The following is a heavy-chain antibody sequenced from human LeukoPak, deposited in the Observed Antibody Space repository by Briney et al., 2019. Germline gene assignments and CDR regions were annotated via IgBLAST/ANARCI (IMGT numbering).Heavy chain of an antibody. D-gene: IGHD6-6*01. Sequence: ASVKVSCKVSGYTLTELSMHWMRQAPGKGLEWMGGFDPEDGETIYAQKFQGRVTMTEDTSTDTAYMELSSLRSEDTAVYYCATAGGAARREFDYWGQGTLVTVSS. CDR1: GYTLTELS. J-gene: IGHJ4*02. CDR2: FDPEDGET. V-gene: IGHV1-24*01. CDR3: ATAGGAARREFDY.